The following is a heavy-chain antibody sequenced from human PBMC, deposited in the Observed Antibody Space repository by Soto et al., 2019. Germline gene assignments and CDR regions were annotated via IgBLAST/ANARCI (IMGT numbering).Heavy chain of an antibody. CDR3: ARSYYYGSGRALDY. Sequence: QVQLQESGPGLVKPSETLSLTCTVSGGSISSYYWSWIRQPPGQGLEWIGYIYYSGSTNYNPSLKSRVTISVDTSKNQFSLKLSSVTAADTAVYYCARSYYYGSGRALDYWGQGTLVTVSS. V-gene: IGHV4-59*01. J-gene: IGHJ4*02. D-gene: IGHD3-10*01. CDR1: GGSISSYY. CDR2: IYYSGST.